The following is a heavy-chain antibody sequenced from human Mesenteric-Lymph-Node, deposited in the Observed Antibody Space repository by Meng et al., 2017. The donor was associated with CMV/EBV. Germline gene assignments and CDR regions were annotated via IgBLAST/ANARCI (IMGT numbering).Heavy chain of an antibody. Sequence: SGFPLTVFAMLVCRGSASKGLDWVAVISDVGGDKYYADSVKCRFSISRDTSNNTLYLHMDSLRVEDTAVYYCARVWGAIRTWGWFDPWGQGTLVTVSS. CDR1: GFPLTVFA. V-gene: IGHV3-30-3*01. J-gene: IGHJ5*02. D-gene: IGHD3-16*01. CDR2: ISDVGGDK. CDR3: ARVWGAIRTWGWFDP.